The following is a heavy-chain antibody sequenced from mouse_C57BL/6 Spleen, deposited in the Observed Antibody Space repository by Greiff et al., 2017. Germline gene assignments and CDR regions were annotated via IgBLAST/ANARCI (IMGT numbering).Heavy chain of an antibody. V-gene: IGHV1-69*01. CDR1: GYTFTSYW. CDR3: ARASYGSSYDWYFDV. J-gene: IGHJ1*03. CDR2: IDPSDSYT. Sequence: QVQLQQPGAELVMPGASVKLSCKASGYTFTSYWMHWVKQRPGQGLEWIGEIDPSDSYTNYNQKFKGKSTLTVDKSSSTAYMQLSSLTSEDSAVYYGARASYGSSYDWYFDVWGTGTTVTVSS. D-gene: IGHD1-1*01.